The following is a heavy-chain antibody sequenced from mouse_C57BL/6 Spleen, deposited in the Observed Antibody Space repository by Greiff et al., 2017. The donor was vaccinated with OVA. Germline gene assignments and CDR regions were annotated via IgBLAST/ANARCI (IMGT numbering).Heavy chain of an antibody. Sequence: EVMLVESGGDLVKPGGSLKLSCAASGFTFSSYGMSWVRQTPDKRLEWVATISSGGSYTYYPDSVKGRFTISRDNAKNTLYLQMSSLKSEDTAMYYCARSLLLGFDYWGQGTTLTVSS. CDR3: ARSLLLGFDY. CDR2: ISSGGSYT. J-gene: IGHJ2*01. D-gene: IGHD2-10*01. V-gene: IGHV5-6*01. CDR1: GFTFSSYG.